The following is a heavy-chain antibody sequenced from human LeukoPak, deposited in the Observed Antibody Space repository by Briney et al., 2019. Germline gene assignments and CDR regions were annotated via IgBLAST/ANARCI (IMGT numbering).Heavy chain of an antibody. D-gene: IGHD5-18*01. Sequence: SSIISTEIYIYYADSVKGRFTISRDNAKDSLYLQMNSLRAEDTAVYYCATSGYYYGLVDSWGQGTLVTVSS. J-gene: IGHJ4*02. CDR2: IISTEIYI. CDR3: ATSGYYYGLVDS. V-gene: IGHV3-21*01.